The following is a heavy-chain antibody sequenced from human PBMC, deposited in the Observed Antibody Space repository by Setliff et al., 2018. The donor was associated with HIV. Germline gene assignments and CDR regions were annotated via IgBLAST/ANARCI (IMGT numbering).Heavy chain of an antibody. D-gene: IGHD3-9*01. J-gene: IGHJ4*02. CDR3: ARQTRNRYDVLTGYSVL. CDR2: IFYTGST. CDR1: GASINSYY. V-gene: IGHV4-39*01. Sequence: LSLTCTVSGASINSYYWGWIRQPPGKGPEWIASIFYTGSTFYTSSLKSRVRISMDKPKNQFSLELTSVTTEDTAVFYCARQTRNRYDVLTGYSVLWGQGILVTVSS.